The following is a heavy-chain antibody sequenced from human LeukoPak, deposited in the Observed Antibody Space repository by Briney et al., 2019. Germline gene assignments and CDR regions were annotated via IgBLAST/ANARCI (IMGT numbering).Heavy chain of an antibody. V-gene: IGHV3-11*01. CDR2: ITNSGSTM. CDR1: GFTFSDYY. CDR3: ARDLLRWKASDSFNY. Sequence: GGSLRLSCAASGFTFSDYYMTWIRQAPGKGLECVSYITNSGSTMYYADSAKGRFTISRDNAKNSLWLQMNSLRAEDTAVYYCARDLLRWKASDSFNYWGQGTLVTVSS. D-gene: IGHD1-1*01. J-gene: IGHJ4*02.